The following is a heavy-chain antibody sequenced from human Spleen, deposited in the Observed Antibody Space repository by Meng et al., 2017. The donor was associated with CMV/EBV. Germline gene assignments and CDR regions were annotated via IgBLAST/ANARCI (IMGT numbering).Heavy chain of an antibody. V-gene: IGHV1-18*01. D-gene: IGHD3-16*01. CDR3: AKWYGANPLGLGS. CDR2: ISAYNGNT. J-gene: IGHJ5*02. CDR1: GYSFDSFG. Sequence: CKASGYSFDSFGITWVRQAPGQGLEWMGWISAYNGNTKFAQKLQGGVPLTTDTSTSSADMELRSLTSDDTAVYYCAKWYGANPLGLGSWGQGTLVTVSS.